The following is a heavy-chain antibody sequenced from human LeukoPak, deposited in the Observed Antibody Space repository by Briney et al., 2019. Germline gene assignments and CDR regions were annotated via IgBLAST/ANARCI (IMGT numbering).Heavy chain of an antibody. CDR1: GFDFSNYW. Sequence: GGSLRLSCAASGFDFSNYWMYRVRQAPGKGLEWVANIKQDGSEKYYVDSVRGRFTISRDNAKNSLSLQMNSLRAEDTAVYCCASNYGGWGQGTLVTVSS. D-gene: IGHD4-11*01. CDR2: IKQDGSEK. V-gene: IGHV3-7*03. CDR3: ASNYGG. J-gene: IGHJ4*02.